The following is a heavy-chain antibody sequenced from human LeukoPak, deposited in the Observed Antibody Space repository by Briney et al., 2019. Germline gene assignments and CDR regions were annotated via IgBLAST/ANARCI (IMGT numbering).Heavy chain of an antibody. CDR1: GGSVSDYY. CDR3: ARELGNDAFDI. V-gene: IGHV4-34*01. J-gene: IGHJ3*02. D-gene: IGHD3-16*01. CDR2: INHSGST. Sequence: SETLSLTCTVSGGSVSDYYWSWIRQPPGKGLEWIGEINHSGSTNYNPSLKSRVTISVDTSKNQLSLKLSSVTAADTAVYYCARELGNDAFDIWGQGTMVTVSS.